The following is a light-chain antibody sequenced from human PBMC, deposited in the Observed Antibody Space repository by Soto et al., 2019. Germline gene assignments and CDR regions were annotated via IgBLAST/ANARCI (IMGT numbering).Light chain of an antibody. J-gene: IGLJ2*01. Sequence: QSVLTQPASVSGSPGRSITISCTGASSDDGSYVSWYQQHPGKAPKVMIFEGSKRPSGISNRFSGSQSGNTASLTISGLQAEDEADYYCSSYVSSSTFVFGGGTKLTVL. CDR3: SSYVSSSTFV. V-gene: IGLV2-23*03. CDR2: EGS. CDR1: SSDDGSY.